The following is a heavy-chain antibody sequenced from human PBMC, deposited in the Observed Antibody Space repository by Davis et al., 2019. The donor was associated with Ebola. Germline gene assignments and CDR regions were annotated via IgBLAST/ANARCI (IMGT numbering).Heavy chain of an antibody. V-gene: IGHV3-33*01. CDR1: GFTFSSYG. J-gene: IGHJ6*02. CDR2: IWYDGSNK. Sequence: PGGSLRLSCAASGFTFSSYGMHWVRQAPGKGLEWVAVIWYDGSNKYYADSVKGRFTISRDNSKNTLYLQMNSLRAEDTAVYYCAREKGAYYGMDVWGQGTTVTVSS. CDR3: AREKGAYYGMDV.